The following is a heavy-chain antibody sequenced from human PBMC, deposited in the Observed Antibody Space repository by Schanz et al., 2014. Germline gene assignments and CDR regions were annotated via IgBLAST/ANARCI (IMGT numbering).Heavy chain of an antibody. J-gene: IGHJ4*02. CDR2: ISASGGDT. CDR1: GFTFSAYA. Sequence: EVQLVESGGGLVQPGGSLRLSCAASGFTFSAYAMTWVRQIPGKGLEWLSVISASGGDTYYANSVKGRFGISRDNSENTLYLQMSSLRVEDTAVYYCAKDPRGDKNDRAYYFDYWGQGTLVSVSS. CDR3: AKDPRGDKNDRAYYFDY. V-gene: IGHV3-23*04. D-gene: IGHD3-10*01.